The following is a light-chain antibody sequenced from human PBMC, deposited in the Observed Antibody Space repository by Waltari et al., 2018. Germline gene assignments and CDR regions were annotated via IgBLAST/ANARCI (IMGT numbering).Light chain of an antibody. CDR2: AAS. CDR1: QSISRY. J-gene: IGKJ1*01. V-gene: IGKV3-20*01. CDR3: QNHERLPAM. Sequence: ELALTQSPGTLSLSPGERATLSCTSSQSISRYFAWYKQKPGHAPRLLIYAASSRATGIPDRFRGSESGTDFSLTISRLEPEDFAVYYCQNHERLPAMFGQGTKVEIK.